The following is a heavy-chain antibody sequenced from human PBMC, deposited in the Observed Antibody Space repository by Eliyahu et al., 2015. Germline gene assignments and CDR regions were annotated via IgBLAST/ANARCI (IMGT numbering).Heavy chain of an antibody. D-gene: IGHD3-3*01. V-gene: IGHV4-34*01. Sequence: QVQLQQWGAGLLKPSETLSLTCAVXGGXFSGYYWSWIRQPPGKGLEWIGEINHSGSTNYNPSLKSRVTISVDTSKNQFSLKLSSVTAADTAVYYCARGRPHDFTVSYYFDYWGQGTLVTVSS. CDR1: GGXFSGYY. J-gene: IGHJ4*02. CDR3: ARGRPHDFTVSYYFDY. CDR2: INHSGST.